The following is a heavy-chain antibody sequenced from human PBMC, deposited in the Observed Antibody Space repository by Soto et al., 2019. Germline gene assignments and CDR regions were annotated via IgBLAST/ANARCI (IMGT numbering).Heavy chain of an antibody. CDR1: GFTFSSYA. D-gene: IGHD6-19*01. Sequence: QVQLVESGGGVVQPGRSLRLSCAASGFTFSSYAMHWVRQAPGKGLEWVAVISYDGSNKYYADSVKGRFTISRDKSKNTLYLQMNSLRAEDTAVYYCARDRGSGGGSYYYGMDVWGQGTTVTVSS. CDR2: ISYDGSNK. V-gene: IGHV3-30-3*01. J-gene: IGHJ6*02. CDR3: ARDRGSGGGSYYYGMDV.